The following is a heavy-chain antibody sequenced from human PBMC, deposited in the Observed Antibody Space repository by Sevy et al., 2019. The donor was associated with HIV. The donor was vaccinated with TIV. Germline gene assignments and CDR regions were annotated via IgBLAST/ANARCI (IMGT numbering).Heavy chain of an antibody. CDR3: ARGRRSGHYGMDV. Sequence: VKVSCKASGGTFSSYAISWVRQAPGQGLEWMGGIIPIFGTANYAQKFQGRVTITAHESTSTAYMELSSLRSEDTAVYYCARGRRSGHYGMDVWGQGTTVTVSS. V-gene: IGHV1-69*01. D-gene: IGHD3-10*01. CDR1: GGTFSSYA. CDR2: IIPIFGTA. J-gene: IGHJ6*02.